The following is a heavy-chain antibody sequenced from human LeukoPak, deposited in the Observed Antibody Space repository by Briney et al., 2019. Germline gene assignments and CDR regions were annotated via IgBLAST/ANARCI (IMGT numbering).Heavy chain of an antibody. V-gene: IGHV4-39*07. Sequence: SETLSLTCTVSGGSISSSSYYWGWIRQPPGKGLEWIGSIYYSGSTYYNSSLKSRVTISVDTSKNQFSLKLSSVTAADTAVYYCARDDSSGYSGAFDIWGQGTMVTVSS. CDR2: IYYSGST. CDR3: ARDDSSGYSGAFDI. J-gene: IGHJ3*02. CDR1: GGSISSSSYY. D-gene: IGHD3-22*01.